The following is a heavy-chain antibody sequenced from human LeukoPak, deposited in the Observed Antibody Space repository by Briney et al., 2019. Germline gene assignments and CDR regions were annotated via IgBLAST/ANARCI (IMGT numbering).Heavy chain of an antibody. D-gene: IGHD2-21*02. CDR1: GVSISPYY. V-gene: IGHV4-4*07. J-gene: IGHJ4*02. CDR2: IDANGST. Sequence: SETLSLTCTVSGVSISPYYWTWIRQPAGKGLEWIGRIDANGSTNYNPSLKSRVTISVDTSKNQSSLRLTSVTAADTAVYFCAKERSGDSDYWGQGTLVTVSS. CDR3: AKERSGDSDY.